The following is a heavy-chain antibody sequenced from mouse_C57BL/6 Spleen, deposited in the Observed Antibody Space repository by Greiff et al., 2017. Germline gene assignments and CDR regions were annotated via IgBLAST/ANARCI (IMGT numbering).Heavy chain of an antibody. V-gene: IGHV1-55*01. CDR3: ARWRNYDYDEVAY. J-gene: IGHJ3*01. CDR1: GYTFTSYW. Sequence: QVHVKQPGAELVKPGASVKMSCKASGYTFTSYWITWVKQRPGQGLEWIGDIYPGSGSTNYNEKFKSKATLTVDTSSSTAYMQLSSLTSEDSAVYYCARWRNYDYDEVAYWGQGTLVTVSA. D-gene: IGHD2-4*01. CDR2: IYPGSGST.